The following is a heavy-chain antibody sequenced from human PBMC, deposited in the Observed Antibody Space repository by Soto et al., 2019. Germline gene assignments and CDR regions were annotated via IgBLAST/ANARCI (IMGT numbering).Heavy chain of an antibody. V-gene: IGHV3-33*01. D-gene: IGHD2-15*01. CDR3: ARSVVVAATHWFDP. J-gene: IGHJ5*02. CDR1: GFTFSSYG. CDR2: IWYDGSNK. Sequence: QVQLVESGGDVVQPGRSLRLSCAASGFTFSSYGMHWVRQAPGKGLEWVAVIWYDGSNKYYADSVKGRFTISRDNSKNTLYLQMNSLRAEDTAVYYCARSVVVAATHWFDPWGQGTLVTVSS.